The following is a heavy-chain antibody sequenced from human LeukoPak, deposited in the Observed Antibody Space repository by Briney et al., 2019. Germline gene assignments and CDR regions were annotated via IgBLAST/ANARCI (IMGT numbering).Heavy chain of an antibody. CDR3: AKVPPQDYYDSSGYLEYYFDY. CDR1: GFTFSNYG. J-gene: IGHJ4*02. D-gene: IGHD3-22*01. CDR2: ISGSGGST. V-gene: IGHV3-23*01. Sequence: GGSLRLSCAASGFTFSNYGLSWVRQAPGKGLEWVSAISGSGGSTYYADSVKGRFTISRDNSKNTLYLQMNSLRAEDTAVYYCAKVPPQDYYDSSGYLEYYFDYWGQGTLVTVSS.